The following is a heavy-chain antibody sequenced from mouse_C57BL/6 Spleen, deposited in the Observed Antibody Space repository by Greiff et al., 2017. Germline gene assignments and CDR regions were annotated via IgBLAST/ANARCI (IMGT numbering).Heavy chain of an antibody. Sequence: DVQLQESGAGLVQPGGSMKLSCVASGFTFSNYWMNWVRQSPEKGLEWIAQIRLKSDNYASNYAESVKGRFTISRDDSTSSVYLQMNNLRAEDAGIDYCTGLWGLGGFDYWGQGTTLTVSS. CDR1: GFTFSNYW. CDR3: TGLWGLGGFDY. D-gene: IGHD2-13*01. CDR2: IRLKSDNYAS. J-gene: IGHJ2*01. V-gene: IGHV6-3*01.